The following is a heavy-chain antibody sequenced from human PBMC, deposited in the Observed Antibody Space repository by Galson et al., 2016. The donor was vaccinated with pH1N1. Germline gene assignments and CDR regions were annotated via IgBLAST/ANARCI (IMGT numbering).Heavy chain of an antibody. J-gene: IGHJ5*02. CDR1: GYRFSGYY. D-gene: IGHD3-10*01. Sequence: SVKVSCKASGYRFSGYYIHWVRQAPGQGLEWMGWINPNSGDTKYAQNFQGRVTLTRDTSINTAYMELSSLTSDDTAVYYCATGSGNSWFDPWGQGTLVTVSS. V-gene: IGHV1-2*02. CDR3: ATGSGNSWFDP. CDR2: INPNSGDT.